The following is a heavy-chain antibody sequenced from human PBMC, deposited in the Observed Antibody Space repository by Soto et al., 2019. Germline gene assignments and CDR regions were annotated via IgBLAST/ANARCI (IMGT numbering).Heavy chain of an antibody. CDR1: GFTFSSYW. CDR2: IKQDGSEK. D-gene: IGHD3-10*01. Sequence: PGGSLRLSCAASGFTFSSYWMSWVLQAPGKGLEWVANIKQDGSEKYYVDSVKGRFTISRDNAKNSLYLQMNSLRAEDTAVYYCARDRLTVNLLFGNDHYFDYWGQGTLVTVSS. CDR3: ARDRLTVNLLFGNDHYFDY. V-gene: IGHV3-7*03. J-gene: IGHJ4*02.